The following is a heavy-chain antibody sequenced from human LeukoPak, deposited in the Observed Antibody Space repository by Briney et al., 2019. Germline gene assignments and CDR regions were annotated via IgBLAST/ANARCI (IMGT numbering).Heavy chain of an antibody. CDR3: ARVRIVGATQYFDY. CDR2: IYHSGST. J-gene: IGHJ4*02. CDR1: GGSISSSNW. Sequence: SETLSLTCAVSGGSISSSNWWSWVRQPPGKGLEWIGEIYHSGSTNYNPSLKSRVTISVDKSKNQFSMKLSSVTAADTAVYYCARVRIVGATQYFDYWGQGTLVTVSS. V-gene: IGHV4-4*02. D-gene: IGHD1-26*01.